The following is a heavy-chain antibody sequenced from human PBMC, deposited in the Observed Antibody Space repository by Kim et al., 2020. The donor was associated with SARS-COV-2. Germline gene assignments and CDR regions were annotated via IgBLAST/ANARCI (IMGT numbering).Heavy chain of an antibody. CDR3: AKGTSQWGVGHPDY. CDR1: GFTFDDYA. D-gene: IGHD1-26*01. CDR2: ISWNSGSI. J-gene: IGHJ4*02. Sequence: GGSLRLSCAASGFTFDDYAMHWVRQAPGKGLEWVSGISWNSGSIGYADSVKGRFTISRDNAKNSLYLQMNSLRAEDTALYYCAKGTSQWGVGHPDYWGQGTLVTVSS. V-gene: IGHV3-9*01.